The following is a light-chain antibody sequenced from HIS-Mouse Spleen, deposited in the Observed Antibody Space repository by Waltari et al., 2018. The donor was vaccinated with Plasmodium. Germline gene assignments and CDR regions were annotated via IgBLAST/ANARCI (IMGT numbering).Light chain of an antibody. CDR3: QQYKNWSFT. CDR2: GAS. Sequence: DIVLTQSPATLSVSPGARATLSCRASQSVSSNLAWYQQKPGQAPRLLIYGASTRATGIPARFSGSGSGTEFTLTISSLQSEDFAVYYCQQYKNWSFTFGPGTKVDIK. CDR1: QSVSSN. J-gene: IGKJ3*01. V-gene: IGKV3-15*01.